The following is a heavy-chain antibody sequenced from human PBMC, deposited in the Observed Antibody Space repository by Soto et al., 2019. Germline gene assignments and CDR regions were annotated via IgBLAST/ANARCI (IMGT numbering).Heavy chain of an antibody. J-gene: IGHJ3*02. V-gene: IGHV3-30*18. CDR3: AKHYYDSSGYYYDPKEVDAFDI. Sequence: QVQLVESGGGVVQPGRSLRLSCAASGFTFSSYGMHWVRQAPGKGLEWVAVISYDGSNKYYADSVKGRFTISRDNSKNTLYLQMNSLRAEDTAVYYCAKHYYDSSGYYYDPKEVDAFDIWGQGTMVTVSS. D-gene: IGHD3-22*01. CDR1: GFTFSSYG. CDR2: ISYDGSNK.